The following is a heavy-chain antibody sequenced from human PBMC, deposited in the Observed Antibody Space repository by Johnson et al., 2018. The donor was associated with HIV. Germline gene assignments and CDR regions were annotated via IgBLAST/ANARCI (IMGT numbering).Heavy chain of an antibody. V-gene: IGHV3-66*01. CDR3: ASEYSYGSHDAFDI. CDR2: IYSGGST. J-gene: IGHJ3*02. CDR1: GFTFSDYY. Sequence: VQLMESGGGLVKPGGPLRLSCAASGFTFSDYYMSWVRQAPGKGLEWVSVIYSGGSTYYADSVKGRFTISRDNSKNTLYLQMNSLRAEDTAVYYCASEYSYGSHDAFDIGGQGTMVTVSS. D-gene: IGHD5-18*01.